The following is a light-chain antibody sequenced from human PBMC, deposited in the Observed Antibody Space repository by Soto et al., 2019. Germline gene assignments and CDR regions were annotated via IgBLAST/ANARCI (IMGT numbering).Light chain of an antibody. CDR1: QSVNSNY. CDR2: GIS. Sequence: EIVLTQSPATLSVSPGEGATLSCRASQSVNSNYLAWYQQKPGQAPRLLIYGISTRATGIPDRFSGSGSGTDFTLTISSLEPEDFAIYYCQQRNYWQVTFGQGTRLEIK. CDR3: QQRNYWQVT. J-gene: IGKJ5*01. V-gene: IGKV3D-20*02.